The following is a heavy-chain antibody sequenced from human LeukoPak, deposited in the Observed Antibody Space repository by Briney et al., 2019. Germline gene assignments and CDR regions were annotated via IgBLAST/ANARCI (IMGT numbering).Heavy chain of an antibody. Sequence: SSVKVSCKASGYTFTSYEINWVRQATGQGLEWMGWMNPNSGNTGYAQKFQGRVTMTRNTSISTAYMELSSLRSEDTDVYYCARAHCSGGSCSFDYWGQGTLVTVSS. D-gene: IGHD2-15*01. V-gene: IGHV1-8*01. CDR3: ARAHCSGGSCSFDY. J-gene: IGHJ4*02. CDR2: MNPNSGNT. CDR1: GYTFTSYE.